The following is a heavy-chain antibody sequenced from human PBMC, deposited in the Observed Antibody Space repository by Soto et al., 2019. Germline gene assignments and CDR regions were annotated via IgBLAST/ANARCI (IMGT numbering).Heavy chain of an antibody. J-gene: IGHJ4*02. CDR3: ARARLDTPALGY. V-gene: IGHV3-30-3*01. CDR1: GFTFSSYA. D-gene: IGHD2-2*01. Sequence: QVQLVESGGGVVQPGRSLRLSCAASGFTFSSYAMHWVRQAPGKGLEWVAVISYDGSNKDYADSVKGTFTISRDNSKNTLYLQRNSLKAEDTAVYYCARARLDTPALGYWGQGTLVTVSS. CDR2: ISYDGSNK.